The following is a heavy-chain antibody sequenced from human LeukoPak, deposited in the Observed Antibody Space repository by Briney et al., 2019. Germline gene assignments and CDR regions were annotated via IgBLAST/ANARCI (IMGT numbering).Heavy chain of an antibody. D-gene: IGHD2-2*01. CDR1: GYTFTDYY. V-gene: IGHV1-2*02. Sequence: ASVKVSCKVSGYTFTDYYLHWVRQAPGQGLEWMGWINPKSGVTDSKMKFQGRVTLTRDTSITTAYMELISLTSDDAAVYYCARAGGYCGSTSCYSGYYYYFMDVWGKGTTVTVSS. J-gene: IGHJ6*03. CDR2: INPKSGVT. CDR3: ARAGGYCGSTSCYSGYYYYFMDV.